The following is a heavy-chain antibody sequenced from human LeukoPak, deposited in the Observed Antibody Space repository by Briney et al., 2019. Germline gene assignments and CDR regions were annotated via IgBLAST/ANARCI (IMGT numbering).Heavy chain of an antibody. D-gene: IGHD4-17*01. V-gene: IGHV1-3*01. CDR1: GYTFTSYA. CDR2: INAGNGNT. Sequence: ASVKVSCKASGYTFTSYAMHWVRQAPGQRHEWMGWINAGNGNTKYSQKFQGRVTITRDTSASIAYMELSSLRSEDTAVYYCARDLRASRWFDPWGQGTLVTVSS. CDR3: ARDLRASRWFDP. J-gene: IGHJ5*02.